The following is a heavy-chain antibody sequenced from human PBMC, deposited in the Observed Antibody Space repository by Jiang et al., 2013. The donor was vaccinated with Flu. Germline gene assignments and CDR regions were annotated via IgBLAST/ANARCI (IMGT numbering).Heavy chain of an antibody. V-gene: IGHV3-53*01. D-gene: IGHD2-2*01. J-gene: IGHJ6*02. CDR2: IYSGGST. CDR1: GFTVSSNY. CDR3: AKHTSSTTWGSYYYGMDV. Sequence: QLVESGGGLVQPGGSLRLSCAASGFTVSSNYMSWVRQAPGKGLEWVSVIYSGGSTYYADSVKGRFTISRDNSKNTLYLQMKSLRAEDTAVYYCAKHTSSTTWGSYYYGMDVWGRGTTVTVS.